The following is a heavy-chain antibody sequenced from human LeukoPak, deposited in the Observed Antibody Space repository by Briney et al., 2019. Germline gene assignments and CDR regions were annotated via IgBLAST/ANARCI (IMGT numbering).Heavy chain of an antibody. V-gene: IGHV3-21*01. CDR3: ASLPSPEKQQLVMGDWFDP. D-gene: IGHD6-13*01. J-gene: IGHJ5*02. Sequence: GGSLRLSCAASGFTFSSYSMNWVRQAPGKGLEWVSSISSSSSYIYYADSVKGRFTISRDNAKNSLYLQMNSLRAEDTAVYYCASLPSPEKQQLVMGDWFDPWGQGTLVTVSS. CDR2: ISSSSSYI. CDR1: GFTFSSYS.